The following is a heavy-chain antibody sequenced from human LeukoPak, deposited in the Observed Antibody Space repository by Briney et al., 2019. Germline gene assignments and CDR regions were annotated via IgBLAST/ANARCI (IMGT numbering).Heavy chain of an antibody. CDR1: GFSFSTSW. J-gene: IGHJ4*02. CDR3: AADIVQPLVQIDK. Sequence: GGSLRLSCVASGFSFSTSWMSWVRQAPGKGLEWVGRVQSKADAGTTDYAAPVKGRFTTSRDDSESTLYLQMMSLKTEDTAVYYCAADIVQPLVQIDKWGQGTLVIVSS. D-gene: IGHD1-14*01. V-gene: IGHV3-15*01. CDR2: VQSKADAGTT.